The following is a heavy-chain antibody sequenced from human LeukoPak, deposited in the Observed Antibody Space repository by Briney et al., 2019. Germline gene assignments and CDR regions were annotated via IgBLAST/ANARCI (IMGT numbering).Heavy chain of an antibody. D-gene: IGHD2/OR15-2a*01. Sequence: GGSLRLSCAASGFTFSSNAMSWVRQAPGKGLEWVSAIGGLGGDTDYADSVKGRFIISRDNSKNTLYLQMNSLRAEDTAVYYCAKGPLLWDWGQGTLVTVSS. CDR1: GFTFSSNA. CDR3: AKGPLLWD. V-gene: IGHV3-23*01. CDR2: IGGLGGDT. J-gene: IGHJ4*02.